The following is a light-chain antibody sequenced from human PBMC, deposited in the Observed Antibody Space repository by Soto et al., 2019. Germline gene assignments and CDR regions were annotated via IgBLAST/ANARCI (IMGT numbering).Light chain of an antibody. V-gene: IGKV1-39*01. CDR3: QQSYIIPRT. J-gene: IGKJ2*02. CDR2: AAS. CDR1: QNINAY. Sequence: DIQFTQSPSSRSASVGDRSPITSRSSQNINAYVNWYQQKSGKAPELLIYAASNLQNGVPPRFSGSGSGTEYARIISSLQLADSATYYCQQSYIIPRTFGQGTKVDIK.